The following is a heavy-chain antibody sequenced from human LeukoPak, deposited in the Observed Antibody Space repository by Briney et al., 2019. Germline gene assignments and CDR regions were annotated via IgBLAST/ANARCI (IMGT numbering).Heavy chain of an antibody. CDR3: XGYSNGFRLDD. D-gene: IGHD5-18*01. V-gene: IGHV4-39*01. CDR2: IYYSGST. Sequence: SETLSLTCTVSGGSISSNNYYWGWIRQPPGKGLEWIGSIYYSGSTYYNPSLKSRVTISVNTSKNQFSLKLSSVTAADTAVYYCXGYSNGFRLDDWGQGTLVTVSS. J-gene: IGHJ4*02. CDR1: GGSISSNNYY.